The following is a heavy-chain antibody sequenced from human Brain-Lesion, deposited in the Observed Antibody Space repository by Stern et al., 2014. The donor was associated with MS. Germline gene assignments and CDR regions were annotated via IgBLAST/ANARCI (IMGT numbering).Heavy chain of an antibody. D-gene: IGHD5-18*01. Sequence: QVQLGQSGPEVKKPGSSVQVSCTASGGTFGTYPITWLRQAPGQGLEWMGLIIPIFGSPNYAQKFQGRVTITADRSTTTVYMKLSSLKSDDAAVYYCAKDGPALVTNWFDPWGRGTLVTVSS. CDR2: IIPIFGSP. CDR3: AKDGPALVTNWFDP. J-gene: IGHJ5*02. V-gene: IGHV1-69*06. CDR1: GGTFGTYP.